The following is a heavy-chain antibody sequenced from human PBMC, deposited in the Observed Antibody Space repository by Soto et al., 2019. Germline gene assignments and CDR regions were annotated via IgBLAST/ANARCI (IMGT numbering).Heavy chain of an antibody. CDR3: ARGYSNSWDSDY. CDR2: INHSGST. Sequence: SETLSLTCAVYGGSFSGYYWSWIRQPPGKGLEWIGEINHSGSTNYNPSLKSRFTISLDTSTNQFSLKLSCLTAADTAVYYCARGYSNSWDSDYWGQGTLVTVSS. J-gene: IGHJ4*02. CDR1: GGSFSGYY. D-gene: IGHD6-13*01. V-gene: IGHV4-34*01.